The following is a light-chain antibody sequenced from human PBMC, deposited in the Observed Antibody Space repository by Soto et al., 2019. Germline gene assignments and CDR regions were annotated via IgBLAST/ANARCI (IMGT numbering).Light chain of an antibody. Sequence: DIQMTQSPSTLSASVGDRVTITCRASQSISSWLAWYQQKPGKAPKLLIYKASSLESGVPSRFSGSGSGTELTLTISSLQPDDFANYYCQQYNSYSPWTFGQGTKVDIK. V-gene: IGKV1-5*03. CDR2: KAS. J-gene: IGKJ1*01. CDR3: QQYNSYSPWT. CDR1: QSISSW.